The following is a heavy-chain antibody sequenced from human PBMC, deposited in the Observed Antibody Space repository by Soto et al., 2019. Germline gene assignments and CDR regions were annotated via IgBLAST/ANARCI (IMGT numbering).Heavy chain of an antibody. CDR2: ISSSSSYI. D-gene: IGHD2-2*01. CDR3: ARDVYCSSTSCYHYMDV. V-gene: IGHV3-21*01. Sequence: GGSLRLSCAASGFTFSSYSMNWVRQAPGKGLEWVSSISSSSSYIYYADSVKGRFTISRDNAKNSLYLQMNSLRAEDTAVYYCARDVYCSSTSCYHYMDVWGKGTTVTVSS. CDR1: GFTFSSYS. J-gene: IGHJ6*03.